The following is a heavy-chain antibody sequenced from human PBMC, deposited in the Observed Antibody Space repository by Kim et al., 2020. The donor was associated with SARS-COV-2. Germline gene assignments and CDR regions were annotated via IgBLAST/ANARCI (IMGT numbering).Heavy chain of an antibody. CDR1: GYSFTSYW. V-gene: IGHV5-51*01. J-gene: IGHJ4*02. Sequence: GESLKISCKGSGYSFTSYWIGWVRQMPGKGLEWMGIIYPGDSDTRYSPSFQGQVTISADKSISTAYLQWSSLKASDTAMYYCARISYYDILTGLPGDFDYWGQGTLVTVSS. CDR2: IYPGDSDT. D-gene: IGHD3-9*01. CDR3: ARISYYDILTGLPGDFDY.